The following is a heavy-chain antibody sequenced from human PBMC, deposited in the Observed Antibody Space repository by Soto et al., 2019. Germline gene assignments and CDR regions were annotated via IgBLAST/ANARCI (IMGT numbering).Heavy chain of an antibody. CDR1: GYSFANYT. V-gene: IGHV1-3*01. J-gene: IGHJ4*02. CDR3: ARGGGYYGSGAYYRGYFDH. Sequence: QVQLVQSGAEVKKPGASVTVSCKAYGYSFANYTIHWVRQAPGQGLEWIGWLNPDTASTKFSPKFQGRVIITRDKTASTAFMQLTSLTSEDTALYYCARGGGYYGSGAYYRGYFDHWGLGTLVAVSS. CDR2: LNPDTAST. D-gene: IGHD3-10*01.